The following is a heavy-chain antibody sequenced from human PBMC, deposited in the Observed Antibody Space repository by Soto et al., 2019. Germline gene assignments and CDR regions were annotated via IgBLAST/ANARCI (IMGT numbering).Heavy chain of an antibody. D-gene: IGHD3-22*01. Sequence: TSETLSLTCSVSGGSISTDGYYWSWIRQLPGKGLEWIGSIYHGGSTYYNPSLNSRVTLSIDMTNNHVSLILNSVTAADTAVYYCARVGPWVPYYYDSSPYTFENWFDPWGQGTLVTVSS. CDR2: IYHGGST. CDR3: ARVGPWVPYYYDSSPYTFENWFDP. J-gene: IGHJ5*02. V-gene: IGHV4-39*02. CDR1: GGSISTDGYY.